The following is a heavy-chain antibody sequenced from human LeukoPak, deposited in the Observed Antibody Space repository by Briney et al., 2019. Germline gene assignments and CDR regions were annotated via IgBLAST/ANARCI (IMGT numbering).Heavy chain of an antibody. Sequence: GRSLRLSCAASGFTVSSNYMSWVRQAPGKGLEWVSVIYSGGSTYYADSVKGRFAISRDNSKNTLYLQMNSLRAEDTAVYYCARDLVGATPYYYYGMDVWGQGTTATLSS. CDR1: GFTVSSNY. V-gene: IGHV3-66*01. J-gene: IGHJ6*02. CDR2: IYSGGST. D-gene: IGHD1-26*01. CDR3: ARDLVGATPYYYYGMDV.